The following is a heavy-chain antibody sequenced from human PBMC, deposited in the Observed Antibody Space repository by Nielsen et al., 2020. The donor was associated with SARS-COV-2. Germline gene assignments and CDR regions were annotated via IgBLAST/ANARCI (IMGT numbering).Heavy chain of an antibody. V-gene: IGHV4-59*12. Sequence: SETLSLTCTVSGGSISSYYWSWIRQPPGKGLEWIGYIYYSGSTNYNPSLKSRVTISVDKSKNQFSLKLSSVTAADTAVYYCASQPEFDSSGYYYVSWFDPWGQGTLVTVSS. CDR1: GGSISSYY. D-gene: IGHD3-22*01. CDR3: ASQPEFDSSGYYYVSWFDP. J-gene: IGHJ5*02. CDR2: IYYSGST.